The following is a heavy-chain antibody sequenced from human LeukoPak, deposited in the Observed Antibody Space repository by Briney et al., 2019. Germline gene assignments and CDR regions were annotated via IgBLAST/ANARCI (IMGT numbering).Heavy chain of an antibody. V-gene: IGHV3-33*01. CDR2: IWYDGSSK. CDR3: GRSSADNAFDI. J-gene: IGHJ3*02. D-gene: IGHD6-6*01. Sequence: GGSLRLSCAASGFTFSSYGMHWVRQAPGKGLEGVAVIWYDGSSKYYADSVKGRFTISRDYSKNTLYLQMDSLRAEDTAVYYCGRSSADNAFDIWGQGTLVTVSS. CDR1: GFTFSSYG.